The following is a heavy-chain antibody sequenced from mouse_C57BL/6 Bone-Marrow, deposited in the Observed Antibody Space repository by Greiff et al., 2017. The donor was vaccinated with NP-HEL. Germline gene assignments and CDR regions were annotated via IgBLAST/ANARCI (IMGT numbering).Heavy chain of an antibody. CDR3: TTPDGYYGIWYYFDY. Sequence: EVQLQQSGAELVRPGASVKLSCTASGFNIKDDYMHWVKQRPEQGLEWIGWIDPENGDTEYASKFQGKATITADTSSNTAYLQLSSLTSEDTAVYYCTTPDGYYGIWYYFDYWGQGTTLAVSS. CDR1: GFNIKDDY. V-gene: IGHV14-4*01. D-gene: IGHD2-3*01. J-gene: IGHJ2*01. CDR2: IDPENGDT.